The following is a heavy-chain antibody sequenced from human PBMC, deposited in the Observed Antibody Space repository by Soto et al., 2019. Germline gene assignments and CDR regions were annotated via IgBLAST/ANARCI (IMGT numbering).Heavy chain of an antibody. J-gene: IGHJ4*02. CDR2: IYYSGST. Sequence: PSETLSLTCTVSGGSISSSSYYWGWIRQPPGKGLEWIGSIYYSGSTYYNPSLKSRVTISVDTSKNQFSLKLSSVTAADTAVYYCATRPCLYCSGGSCYSPFDYWGQGTLVTVSS. CDR1: GGSISSSSYY. D-gene: IGHD2-15*01. V-gene: IGHV4-39*01. CDR3: ATRPCLYCSGGSCYSPFDY.